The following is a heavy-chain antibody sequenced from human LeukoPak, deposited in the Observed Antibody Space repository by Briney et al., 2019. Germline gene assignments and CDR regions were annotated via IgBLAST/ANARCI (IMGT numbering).Heavy chain of an antibody. V-gene: IGHV3-30*02. D-gene: IGHD3-22*01. J-gene: IGHJ4*02. CDR2: IRYDGTNN. Sequence: PGGSLRLSCAASGITFSSYGMHWVRQAPGKGLEWLAFIRYDGTNNYHADSVKGRFTISRDNSKNSLYLQMNSLRAEDTAVYYCAKAPHRSSGYYWRVDSYFDYWGQGTLVTVSS. CDR1: GITFSSYG. CDR3: AKAPHRSSGYYWRVDSYFDY.